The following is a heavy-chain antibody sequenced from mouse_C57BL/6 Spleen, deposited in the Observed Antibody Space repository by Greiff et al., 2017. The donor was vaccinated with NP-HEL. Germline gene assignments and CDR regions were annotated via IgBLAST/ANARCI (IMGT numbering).Heavy chain of an antibody. CDR1: GYTFTSYW. CDR2: INPSNGGT. Sequence: VQLQQPGTELVKPGASVKLSCKASGYTFTSYWMHWVKQRPGQGLEWIGNINPSNGGTNYNEKFKSKATLTVDKSSSTAYMQLSSLTSEDSAVYYFSRDGGELRLRYAMDYWGQGTSVTVSS. CDR3: SRDGGELRLRYAMDY. V-gene: IGHV1-53*01. D-gene: IGHD3-2*02. J-gene: IGHJ4*01.